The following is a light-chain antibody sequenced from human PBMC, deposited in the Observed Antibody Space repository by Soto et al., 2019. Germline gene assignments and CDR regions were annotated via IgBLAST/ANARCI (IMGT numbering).Light chain of an antibody. Sequence: QSVLTQPPSASGSPGQSVTISCTGTSSDVGAYDYVSWYQQHPGKAPKLMIYEVAKRPSGVPDRFSGSKSGNTASLTVSGLQAEDEADYYCSSYAYSNNVFQSMIFGGGTKLT. CDR3: SSYAYSNNVFQSMI. J-gene: IGLJ2*01. V-gene: IGLV2-8*01. CDR2: EVA. CDR1: SSDVGAYDY.